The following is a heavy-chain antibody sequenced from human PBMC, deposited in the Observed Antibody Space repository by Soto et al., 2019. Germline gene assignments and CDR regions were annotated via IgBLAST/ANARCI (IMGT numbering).Heavy chain of an antibody. V-gene: IGHV1-69*05. D-gene: IGHD5-12*01. CDR3: ARACVEMATITRFDP. Sequence: QVQLVQSGAEVKKPGSSVKVSCKASGGTFSSYAISWVRQAPGQGLEWMGGIIPIFGTANYAQKFQGRVTLTPDESTSTAYMKLGSLRSEDTAVDYCARACVEMATITRFDPWGQGTLVTVSS. CDR2: IIPIFGTA. CDR1: GGTFSSYA. J-gene: IGHJ5*02.